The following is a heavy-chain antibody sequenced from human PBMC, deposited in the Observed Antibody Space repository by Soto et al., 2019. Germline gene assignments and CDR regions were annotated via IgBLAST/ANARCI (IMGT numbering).Heavy chain of an antibody. CDR3: ARSSRYGPYYFDY. J-gene: IGHJ4*02. Sequence: VQLVESGGGVVQPGRSLRLSCAASGFTFSSNYMSWVRQAPGKGLEWVSVIYSGGSTYYADSVKGRFTISRDNSKNTLYLQMNSLRAEDTAVYYCARSSRYGPYYFDYWGQGTLVTVSS. CDR1: GFTFSSNY. V-gene: IGHV3-66*01. D-gene: IGHD5-18*01. CDR2: IYSGGST.